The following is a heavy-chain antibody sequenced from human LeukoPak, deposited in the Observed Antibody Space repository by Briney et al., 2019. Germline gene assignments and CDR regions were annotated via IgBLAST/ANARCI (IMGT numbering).Heavy chain of an antibody. CDR1: GYTFTGYY. CDR2: INPSSGGT. CDR3: ARDVGYCSGGSCPIFDY. Sequence: ASVKVSCKASGYTFTGYYMHWVRQAPGQGLEWMGRINPSSGGTNYAQKFQGRVTMTRDTSISTAYMELSRLRSDDTAVYYCARDVGYCSGGSCPIFDYWGQGTLVTVSS. D-gene: IGHD2-15*01. V-gene: IGHV1-2*06. J-gene: IGHJ4*02.